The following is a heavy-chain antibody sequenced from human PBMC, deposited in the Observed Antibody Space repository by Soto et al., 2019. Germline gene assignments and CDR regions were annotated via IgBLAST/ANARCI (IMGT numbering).Heavy chain of an antibody. CDR1: GFTFNTYW. D-gene: IGHD5-12*01. V-gene: IGHV3-7*01. J-gene: IGHJ4*02. Sequence: EVQLVASGGGLVQPGGSLRLSCAASGFTFNTYWMTWVRQTPGKGLEWVANMKQDGSEKYYVASVKGRFTISRANAKNSLYLKMNSLRAEDTAVYYCAIALRGYCGYAFDSCGQGTLVTVSS. CDR3: AIALRGYCGYAFDS. CDR2: MKQDGSEK.